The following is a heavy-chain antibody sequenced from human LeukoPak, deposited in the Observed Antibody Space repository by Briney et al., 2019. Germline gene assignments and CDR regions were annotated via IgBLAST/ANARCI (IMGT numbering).Heavy chain of an antibody. D-gene: IGHD3-22*01. CDR2: ISGSGSTM. CDR1: GFTFSSYS. V-gene: IGHV3-48*01. J-gene: IGHJ4*02. Sequence: GGSETHSCAASGFTFSSYSMNWVRQAPGKGLEWVSYISGSGSTMYYAGSLRGRFTICRDNAEKSLYLQMNSLRAEDTAVYYCARAALGGYYDSSAYDYWGQGTLVTVSS. CDR3: ARAALGGYYDSSAYDY.